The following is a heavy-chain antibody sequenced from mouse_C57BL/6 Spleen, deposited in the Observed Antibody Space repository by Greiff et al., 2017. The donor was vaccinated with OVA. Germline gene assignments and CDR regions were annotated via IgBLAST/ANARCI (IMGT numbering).Heavy chain of an antibody. CDR3: ARGLPGHYAMDY. Sequence: EVKVVESGGGLVKPGGSLKLSCAASGFTFSDYGMHWVRQAPEKGLEWVAYISSGSSTIYYADTVKGRFTISRDNAKNTLFLQMTSLRSEDTAMYYCARGLPGHYAMDYWGQGTSVTVSS. J-gene: IGHJ4*01. CDR2: ISSGSSTI. CDR1: GFTFSDYG. V-gene: IGHV5-17*01.